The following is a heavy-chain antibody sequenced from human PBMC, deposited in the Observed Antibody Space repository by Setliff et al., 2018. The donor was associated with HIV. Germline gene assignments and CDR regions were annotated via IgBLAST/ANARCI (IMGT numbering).Heavy chain of an antibody. CDR1: GGSISSGPYF. CDR2: IYTSGAT. V-gene: IGHV4-61*09. D-gene: IGHD2-15*01. CDR3: ARAKGYDYYMDV. Sequence: SETLSLTCTVSGGSISSGPYFWSWIRQPAGKAVEWMGHIYTSGATKHNPSLKSRVTISRDTSKNQFSLKLTSVTAADTAVFFCARAKGYDYYMDVWGTGTTVTVSS. J-gene: IGHJ6*03.